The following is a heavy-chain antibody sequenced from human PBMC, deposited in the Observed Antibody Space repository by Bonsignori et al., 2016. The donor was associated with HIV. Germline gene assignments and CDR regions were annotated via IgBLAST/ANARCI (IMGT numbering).Heavy chain of an antibody. CDR2: IQPSGST. CDR3: ARDIFYFDYTSYFSDQ. V-gene: IGHV4-61*02. J-gene: IGHJ4*02. Sequence: WIRQPPGKGLEWIGRIQPSGSTNYNPSLESRVTILIDTSKNQFSLKLTSVTAADTAVYYCARDIFYFDYTSYFSDQWGQGTLVTVSS. D-gene: IGHD3-22*01.